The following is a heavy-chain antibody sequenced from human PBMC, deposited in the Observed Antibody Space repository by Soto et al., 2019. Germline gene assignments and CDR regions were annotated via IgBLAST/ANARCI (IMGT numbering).Heavy chain of an antibody. CDR2: INPNSGGT. CDR3: ARDRAGYCRGGSCYSYIY. V-gene: IGHV1-2*04. CDR1: GYTFTGYY. D-gene: IGHD2-15*01. J-gene: IGHJ4*02. Sequence: ASVKVSCKASGYTFTGYYMHWVRQAPGQGLEWMGWINPNSGGTNYAHKFQGWVTMTRDTSISTAYMELSRLRSDDTAVYYCARDRAGYCRGGSCYSYIYWGQGTLDTVSS.